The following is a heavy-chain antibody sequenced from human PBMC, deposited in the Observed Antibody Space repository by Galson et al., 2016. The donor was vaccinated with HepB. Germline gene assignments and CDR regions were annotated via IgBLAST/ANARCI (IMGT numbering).Heavy chain of an antibody. Sequence: SLRLSCAASGFTFSSYAMGWVRQAPGKGLEWVSAISGSGGSTYYADSVKGRFTISRDNSKNTLYLQMNSRRAEDTAVYNCAKDLAVVVWATTFFYWGQGTLVTVSS. CDR1: GFTFSSYA. J-gene: IGHJ4*02. CDR2: ISGSGGST. D-gene: IGHD1-26*01. V-gene: IGHV3-23*01. CDR3: AKDLAVVVWATTFFY.